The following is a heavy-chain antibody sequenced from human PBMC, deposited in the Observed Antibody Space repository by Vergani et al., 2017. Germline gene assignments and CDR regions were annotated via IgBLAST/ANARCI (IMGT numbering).Heavy chain of an antibody. CDR3: AKGCGPAKFRWTCEEWFDP. J-gene: IGHJ5*02. Sequence: QVQLVQSGAEMKKSGASVNVSCKTSGYSFNSYGINWVRQAPGQGLEWLGWISGYNGDTNYAQKFQGRVTMTKDTSTSTAYMEVRSLRSDDTAVYYCAKGCGPAKFRWTCEEWFDPWGQGTLVTVSS. CDR2: ISGYNGDT. CDR1: GYSFNSYG. D-gene: IGHD2-21*01. V-gene: IGHV1-18*01.